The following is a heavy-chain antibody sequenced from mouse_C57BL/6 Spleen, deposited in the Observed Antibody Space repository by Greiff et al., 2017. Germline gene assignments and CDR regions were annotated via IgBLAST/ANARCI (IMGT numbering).Heavy chain of an antibody. CDR3: ARGVDD. CDR2: IDPSDRYT. V-gene: IGHV1-50*01. J-gene: IGHJ4*01. CDR1: GYTFTSYW. Sequence: QVQLQQPGAELVKPGASVKLSCKASGYTFTSYWMQWVKQRPGPGLEWIGEIDPSDRYTNYNQKFKGKATLTVDTSSSTAYMQISSLTSEDSAVSYCARGVDDWGKGTTVTVSS.